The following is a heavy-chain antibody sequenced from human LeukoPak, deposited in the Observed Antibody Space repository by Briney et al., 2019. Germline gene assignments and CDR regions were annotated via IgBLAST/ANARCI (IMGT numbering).Heavy chain of an antibody. D-gene: IGHD3-3*01. Sequence: SVKVSCKASGYTFTSYDINWVRQAPGQGLEWMGGIIPIFGTANYAQKFQGRVTITADESTSTAYMELSSLRSEDTAVYYCARAPYYDFWSGENYYYYYMDVRGKGTTVTVSS. CDR1: GYTFTSYD. CDR2: IIPIFGTA. J-gene: IGHJ6*03. V-gene: IGHV1-69*13. CDR3: ARAPYYDFWSGENYYYYYMDV.